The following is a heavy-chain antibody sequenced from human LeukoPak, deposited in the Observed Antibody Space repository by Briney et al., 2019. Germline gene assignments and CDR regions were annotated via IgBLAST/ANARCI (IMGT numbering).Heavy chain of an antibody. CDR3: ARDYYYDSSGYWDYYFDY. CDR2: IWYDGSNK. V-gene: IGHV3-33*08. J-gene: IGHJ4*02. D-gene: IGHD3-22*01. CDR1: GFTFTNYW. Sequence: GGSLRLSCAASGFTFTNYWILWVRQAPGKGLEWVAVIWYDGSNKYYVDSVKGRFTISRDNSKNTLYLEMNSLRAEDTAVYYCARDYYYDSSGYWDYYFDYWGQGTLVTVSS.